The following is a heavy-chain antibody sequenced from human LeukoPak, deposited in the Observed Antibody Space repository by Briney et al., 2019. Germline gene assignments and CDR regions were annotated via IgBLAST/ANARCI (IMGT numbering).Heavy chain of an antibody. D-gene: IGHD5-24*01. CDR3: ARERPRDGYKLFDY. J-gene: IGHJ4*02. Sequence: PSETLSLTCTVSGGSISSSSYYWGWIRQPPGKRLEWIGSIYYSGSTYYNPSLKSRVTISVDTSKNQFSLKLSSVTAADTAVYYCARERPRDGYKLFDYWGQGTLVTVSS. V-gene: IGHV4-39*02. CDR1: GGSISSSSYY. CDR2: IYYSGST.